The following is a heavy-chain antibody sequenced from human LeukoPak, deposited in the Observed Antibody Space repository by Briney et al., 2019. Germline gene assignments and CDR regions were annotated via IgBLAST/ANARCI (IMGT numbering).Heavy chain of an antibody. CDR3: ARERKSSSWSLRGAFDI. V-gene: IGHV4-34*01. Sequence: SETLSLTCAVYGGSFSGYYWSWIRQPPGKGLEWIGEINHSGSTNYNPSLKSRVTISVDTSKNQFSLKLSSVTAADTAVYYCARERKSSSWSLRGAFDIWGQGTMVTVSS. D-gene: IGHD6-13*01. CDR1: GGSFSGYY. CDR2: INHSGST. J-gene: IGHJ3*02.